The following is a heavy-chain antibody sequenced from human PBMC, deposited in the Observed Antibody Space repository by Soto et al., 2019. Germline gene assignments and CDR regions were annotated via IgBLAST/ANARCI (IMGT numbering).Heavy chain of an antibody. Sequence: EVQLVESGGGLIQPGGSLRLSCAASGFTVSSNYMSWVRQAPGKGLEWVSVIYSGGSTYYADSVKGRFTISRDNSKNTLYLQMNSLRAEDTAVYYCATDLSHYGDYGYYFDYWGQGTLVTVSS. J-gene: IGHJ4*02. V-gene: IGHV3-53*01. CDR2: IYSGGST. D-gene: IGHD4-17*01. CDR1: GFTVSSNY. CDR3: ATDLSHYGDYGYYFDY.